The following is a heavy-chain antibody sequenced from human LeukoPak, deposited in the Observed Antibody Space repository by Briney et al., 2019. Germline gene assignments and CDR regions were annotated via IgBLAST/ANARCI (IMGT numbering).Heavy chain of an antibody. CDR2: IYFGGTT. CDR3: ARGDGVYVY. D-gene: IGHD5/OR15-5a*01. V-gene: IGHV3-53*01. CDR1: GXTVSSNY. Sequence: GGSLRLSCAASGXTVSSNYMTWVRQAPGQGLEWVSVIYFGGTTYYADSVRGRFTISRDNSKNTVYLQMNSLRVEDTAVYYCARGDGVYVYWGQGTLVTVSS. J-gene: IGHJ4*02.